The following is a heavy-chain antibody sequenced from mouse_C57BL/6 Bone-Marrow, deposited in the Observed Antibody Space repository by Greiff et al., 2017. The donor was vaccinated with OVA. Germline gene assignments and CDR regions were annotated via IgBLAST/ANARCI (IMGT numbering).Heavy chain of an antibody. V-gene: IGHV1-26*01. CDR1: GYTFTDYY. CDR3: ARWAVVATDYFDY. D-gene: IGHD1-1*01. CDR2: INPNNGGT. J-gene: IGHJ2*01. Sequence: EVKLQQSGPELVKPGASVKISCKASGYTFTDYYMNWVKQSHGKSLEWIGDINPNNGGTSYNQKFKGKATLTVDKSSSTAYMELRSLTSEDSAVYYCARWAVVATDYFDYWGQGTTLTVSS.